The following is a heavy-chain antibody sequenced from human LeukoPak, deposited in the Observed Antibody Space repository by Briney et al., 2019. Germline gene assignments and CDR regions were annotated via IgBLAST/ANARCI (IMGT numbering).Heavy chain of an antibody. Sequence: SETLSLTCAVSGASISSGNWWSWVRQPPGKGLEWIGEISHSGSINYNPSLKSRVTISVDKSKNQFSLRLTSVTAADTAVYYCARHYGPWGQGTLVTVSS. D-gene: IGHD3-16*01. CDR1: GASISSGNW. V-gene: IGHV4-4*02. CDR3: ARHYGP. J-gene: IGHJ5*02. CDR2: ISHSGSI.